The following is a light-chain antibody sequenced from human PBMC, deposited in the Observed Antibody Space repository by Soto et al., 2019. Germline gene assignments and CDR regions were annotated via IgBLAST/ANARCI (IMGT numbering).Light chain of an antibody. J-gene: IGKJ5*01. V-gene: IGKV1-33*01. CDR2: DAS. CDR1: QDISNY. Sequence: DIQMTQSPSSLSASVGDRVTITCQARQDISNYLNWNQQKPGKAPKLLIYDASNLETGVPSRFSGSGSVTDFTFTISSLQPEDIATYYCQQYDNLPSITFGQGTRLEIK. CDR3: QQYDNLPSIT.